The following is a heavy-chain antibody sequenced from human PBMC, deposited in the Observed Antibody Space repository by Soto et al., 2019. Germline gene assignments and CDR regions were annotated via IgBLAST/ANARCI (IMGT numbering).Heavy chain of an antibody. V-gene: IGHV6-1*01. J-gene: IGHJ6*02. Sequence: PSQTLSLTCAISGDSVSSNSAAWNWIRQSPSRGLEWLGRTYYRSKWYNDYAVSVKSRITINPDTSKNQFSLQLNSVTPEDTAVYYCAKSSETGYYYCYYGMDVWGQGTSVTVSS. CDR2: TYYRSKWYN. CDR3: AKSSETGYYYCYYGMDV. D-gene: IGHD6-25*01. CDR1: GDSVSSNSAA.